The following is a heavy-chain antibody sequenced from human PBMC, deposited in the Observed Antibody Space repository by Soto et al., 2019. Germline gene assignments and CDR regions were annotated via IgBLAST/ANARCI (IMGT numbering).Heavy chain of an antibody. V-gene: IGHV4-30-4*01. Sequence: QVQLQESGPGLVKPSQTLSLTCTVSGGSISSGDYYWSWIRQPPGKGLEWIGYIYYSGSTYYNPSLKSRVTISVDKSKNQFSLKLSSVTAADTAVYYCARAPPLKYTYGLRGAFDIWGQGTMVTVSS. CDR2: IYYSGST. J-gene: IGHJ3*02. CDR1: GGSISSGDYY. D-gene: IGHD5-18*01. CDR3: ARAPPLKYTYGLRGAFDI.